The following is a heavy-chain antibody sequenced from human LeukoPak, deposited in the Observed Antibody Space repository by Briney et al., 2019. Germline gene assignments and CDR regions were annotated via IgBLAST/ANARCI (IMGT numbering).Heavy chain of an antibody. Sequence: GGSLRLSCAASGFTFSSYWMHWVRQAPGKGLVWVSRINSDGSSTSYADSVKGRFTISRDNAKNSLFLQMHSLRAEDTAFYYCARPRGGYSYAYDAFDIWGQGTMVTVSS. CDR2: INSDGSST. V-gene: IGHV3-74*01. CDR3: ARPRGGYSYAYDAFDI. CDR1: GFTFSSYW. J-gene: IGHJ3*02. D-gene: IGHD5-18*01.